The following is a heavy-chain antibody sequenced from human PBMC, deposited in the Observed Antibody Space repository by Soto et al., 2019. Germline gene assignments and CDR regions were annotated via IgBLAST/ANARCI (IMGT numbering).Heavy chain of an antibody. CDR3: ARDPSTINKLIGVWFDP. J-gene: IGHJ5*02. Sequence: QIRLVQSGAEVQKPGSSLRVSCKASGDTFGRFTINWVRQAPGQGLEWMGGIKPISDITNYAQRFQGRVTFTADASTSTVYLELSSLRSEDTAMYYSARDPSTINKLIGVWFDPWGQGTLVTVSS. V-gene: IGHV1-69*01. CDR2: IKPISDIT. D-gene: IGHD4-4*01. CDR1: GDTFGRFT.